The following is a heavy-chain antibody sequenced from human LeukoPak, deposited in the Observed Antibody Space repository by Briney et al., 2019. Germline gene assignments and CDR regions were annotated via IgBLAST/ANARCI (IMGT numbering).Heavy chain of an antibody. D-gene: IGHD3-10*01. CDR2: IYSDGNT. CDR1: GFTVNSYY. Sequence: PGGSLRLSCAASGFTVNSYYMSWVRQAPGKGLEWVSLIYSDGNTYYADSVKGRFTVSRDNSKNALYLQMNSLRAEDTAVYLCARNWFSTYFDYWGQGTLVTVSS. J-gene: IGHJ4*02. V-gene: IGHV3-53*01. CDR3: ARNWFSTYFDY.